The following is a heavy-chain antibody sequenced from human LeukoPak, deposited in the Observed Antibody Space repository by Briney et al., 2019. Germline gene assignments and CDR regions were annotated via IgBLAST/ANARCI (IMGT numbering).Heavy chain of an antibody. V-gene: IGHV4-59*11. J-gene: IGHJ6*03. CDR1: GGSISSHY. D-gene: IGHD2-2*01. Sequence: SETLSLTCTVAGGSISSHYCSWIRQPPGKGLEWIGYIYYSGSTNYNPSLKSRVTISVDTSKNQFSLKLSSVTAADTAVYYCARGGCSSTSCYYYYYMDVWGKGTTVTVSS. CDR3: ARGGCSSTSCYYYYYMDV. CDR2: IYYSGST.